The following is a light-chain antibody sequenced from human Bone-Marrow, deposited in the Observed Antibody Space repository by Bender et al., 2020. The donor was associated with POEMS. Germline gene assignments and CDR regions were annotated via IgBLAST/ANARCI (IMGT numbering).Light chain of an antibody. J-gene: IGLJ2*01. Sequence: QSALTQPPSASGSPGQSVTISCTGTSSDVGGYNYVSWYQQHPGKAPKLLISEVTKRPSGVPDRFSGSKSGNTASLTVSGLQAEDEADYYCISYTTSSTGHVIIGGGTKLTVL. CDR3: ISYTTSSTGHVI. CDR2: EVT. CDR1: SSDVGGYNY. V-gene: IGLV2-8*01.